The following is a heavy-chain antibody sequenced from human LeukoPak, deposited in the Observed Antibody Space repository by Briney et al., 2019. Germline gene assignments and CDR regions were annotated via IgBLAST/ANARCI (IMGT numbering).Heavy chain of an antibody. CDR3: ARHRTSGWGLDY. D-gene: IGHD6-19*01. CDR2: IYYSGGT. J-gene: IGHJ4*02. Sequence: SETLSLTCTVSGGSISRHYWSWIRQPPGKGLEWIGYIYYSGGTNYNPSPKSRVTISVDTSKNQFSLKVNSVTAADTAVYYCARHRTSGWGLDYWGQGTLVTVSS. CDR1: GGSISRHY. V-gene: IGHV4-59*08.